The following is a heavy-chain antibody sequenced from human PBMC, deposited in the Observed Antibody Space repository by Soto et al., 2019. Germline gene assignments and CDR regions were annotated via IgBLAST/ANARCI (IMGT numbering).Heavy chain of an antibody. CDR2: ISYDGSNK. V-gene: IGHV3-30-3*01. J-gene: IGHJ4*02. Sequence: QVQLVESGGGVVQPGRSLRLSCAASGFTFSSYVMHWVRQAPGKGLEWVAVISYDGSNKFYADSVKGRFTISRDNATNKLYLQMNSLRVEDTAVYYCARDRHGNTFDYWGQGTLVTVSS. CDR1: GFTFSSYV. CDR3: ARDRHGNTFDY.